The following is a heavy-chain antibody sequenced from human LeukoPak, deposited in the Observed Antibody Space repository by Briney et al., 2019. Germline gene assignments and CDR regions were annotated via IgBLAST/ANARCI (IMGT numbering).Heavy chain of an antibody. CDR2: IGSSSSPI. J-gene: IGHJ4*02. V-gene: IGHV3-48*01. CDR3: GRDQAYSFDY. CDR1: GFTFSAYS. Sequence: AGGSLRLSCAASGFTFSAYSMNWVRQAPEKGLEWVSYIGSSSSPIYYADSVKGRFTISRDNAKNSLYLQMDSLRAEDTAVYYCGRDQAYSFDYWGQGTLVTVSS. D-gene: IGHD4-11*01.